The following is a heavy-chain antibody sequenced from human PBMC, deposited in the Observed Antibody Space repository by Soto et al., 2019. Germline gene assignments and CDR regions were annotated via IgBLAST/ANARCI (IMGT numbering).Heavy chain of an antibody. V-gene: IGHV4-30-2*05. CDR1: GGSISSGGYS. CDR2: IYHSGST. J-gene: IGHJ2*01. Sequence: QLQLQESGSGLVKPSQTLSLTCAVSGGSISSGGYSWSWIRQPPGKGLEWIGYIYHSGSTYYNPSLKSRVTISVDTSKNQFSLKLSSVTAADTAVYYCARDPGGGNTYWYFDLWGRGTLVTVSS. CDR3: ARDPGGGNTYWYFDL. D-gene: IGHD2-15*01.